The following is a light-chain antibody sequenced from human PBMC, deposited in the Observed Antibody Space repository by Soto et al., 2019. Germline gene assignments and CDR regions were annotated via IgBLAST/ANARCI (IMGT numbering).Light chain of an antibody. Sequence: EIVMTQSPATQSVSPGQRDTLSCRASQSVSSSYLAWYQQKPGQAPSLLIYGASTRATAIPARFSGSGSGTEFTLTISRLKSEDFAVYYCQQYNDWPAITFGQGTRLEIK. CDR2: GAS. CDR1: QSVSSSY. CDR3: QQYNDWPAIT. J-gene: IGKJ5*01. V-gene: IGKV3-15*01.